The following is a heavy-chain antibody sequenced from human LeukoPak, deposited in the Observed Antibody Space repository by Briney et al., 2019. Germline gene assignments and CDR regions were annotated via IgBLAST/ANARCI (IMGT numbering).Heavy chain of an antibody. CDR2: ISSSGSTI. CDR1: GFTFSDYY. CDR3: ARSAPPPYYYYGMDV. J-gene: IGHJ6*02. Sequence: GGSLRLSCAASGFTFSDYYMSWIRQAPGKELEWVSYISSSGSTIYYADSVKGRFTISRDNAKNSLYLQMNSLRAEDTAVYYCARSAPPPYYYYGMDVWGQGTTVTVSS. V-gene: IGHV3-11*01.